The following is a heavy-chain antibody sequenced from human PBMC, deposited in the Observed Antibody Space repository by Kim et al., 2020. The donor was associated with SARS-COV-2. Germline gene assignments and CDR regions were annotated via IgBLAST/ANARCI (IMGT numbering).Heavy chain of an antibody. CDR3: ARAWAVYCSGGSCSLDY. J-gene: IGHJ4*02. V-gene: IGHV3-48*03. CDR2: ISSSGSTI. D-gene: IGHD2-15*01. CDR1: GFTFSSYE. Sequence: GGSLRLSCAASGFTFSSYEMNWVRQAPGKGLEWVSYISSSGSTIYYVDSVKGRFTISRDNAKNSLYLQMNSLRAEDTAVYYCARAWAVYCSGGSCSLDYWGQGTLVTVSS.